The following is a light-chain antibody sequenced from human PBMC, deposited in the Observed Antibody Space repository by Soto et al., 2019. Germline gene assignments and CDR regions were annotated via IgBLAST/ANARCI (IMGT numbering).Light chain of an antibody. CDR1: QSINRW. J-gene: IGKJ1*01. V-gene: IGKV1-5*01. CDR2: DAS. Sequence: DIQMTQSPSTLSASVGDRVTITCWASQSINRWLAWYQQKPGKAPNLLIYDASTLKSGVPSRFSGSGSGTEFTLTISSLQSDDFATYYCQQYNTYSAFGQGTKVDIK. CDR3: QQYNTYSA.